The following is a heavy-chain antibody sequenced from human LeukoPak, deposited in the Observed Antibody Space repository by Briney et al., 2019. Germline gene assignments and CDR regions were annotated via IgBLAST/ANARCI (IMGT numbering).Heavy chain of an antibody. CDR1: GASMSSHY. J-gene: IGHJ4*02. Sequence: PSETLSLTCTVSGASMSSHYWTWLRQDPGTGLEWVGNIYYTGSTSYNPALESRVTISLDTSNNQFSLKLTSVTAADTAVYYCAKEGGPARPGLDSWGQGTLVTVSS. D-gene: IGHD6-6*01. CDR2: IYYTGST. CDR3: AKEGGPARPGLDS. V-gene: IGHV4-59*11.